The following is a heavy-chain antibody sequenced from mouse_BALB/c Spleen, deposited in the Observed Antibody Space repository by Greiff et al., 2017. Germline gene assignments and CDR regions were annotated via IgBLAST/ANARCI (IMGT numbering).Heavy chain of an antibody. V-gene: IGHV7-3*02. Sequence: EVKLVESGGGLVQPGGSLRLSCATSGFTFTDYYMSWVRQPPGKALEWLGFIRNKANGYTTEYSASVKGRFTISRDNSQSILYLQMNTLRAEDSATYYCAREDAYWGQGTLVTVSA. CDR2: IRNKANGYTT. CDR1: GFTFTDYY. CDR3: AREDAY. J-gene: IGHJ3*01.